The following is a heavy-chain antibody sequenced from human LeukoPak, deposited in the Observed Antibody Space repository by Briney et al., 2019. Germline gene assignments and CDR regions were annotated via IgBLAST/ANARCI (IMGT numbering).Heavy chain of an antibody. Sequence: SETLSLTCTVSGGSISSYYYNWIRQPPGKGLEWIGYIYYSGSTNYNPSLKRRVTISLDTSKNQFSLKLSSVTTADTAVYYCARAVVTLDLYFDLWGRGTLVTVSS. CDR2: IYYSGST. CDR3: ARAVVTLDLYFDL. CDR1: GGSISSYY. J-gene: IGHJ2*01. V-gene: IGHV4-59*01. D-gene: IGHD4-23*01.